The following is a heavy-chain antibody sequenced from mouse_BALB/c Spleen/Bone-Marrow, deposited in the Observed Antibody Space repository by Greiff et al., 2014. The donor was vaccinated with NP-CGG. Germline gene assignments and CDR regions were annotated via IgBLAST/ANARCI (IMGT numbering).Heavy chain of an antibody. Sequence: VQLQQPGAELVKPGASVKLSCTASGFNIKDTYMHWVKERPEQGLERIGRIDPANGNTKYDPKFQGKATITADTSSNTAYLQLSSLTSEDTAVYYCVYGRDWYFDVWGAGTTVTVSS. CDR3: VYGRDWYFDV. V-gene: IGHV14-3*02. J-gene: IGHJ1*01. D-gene: IGHD1-1*01. CDR1: GFNIKDTY. CDR2: IDPANGNT.